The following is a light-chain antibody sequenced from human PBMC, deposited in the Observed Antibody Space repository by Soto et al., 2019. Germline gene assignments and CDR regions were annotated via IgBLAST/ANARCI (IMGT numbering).Light chain of an antibody. Sequence: QSALTQPSSVSASPGQSISISCTGTSDDIGAYDYVSWYQQHPGKAPKLILYAVSNRPSGVSTRFSGSKSGNPASLTISGVQADDEADYYCSSYRSSDTLEVFGTGTKVTVL. CDR1: SDDIGAYDY. CDR3: SSYRSSDTLEV. J-gene: IGLJ1*01. V-gene: IGLV2-14*01. CDR2: AVS.